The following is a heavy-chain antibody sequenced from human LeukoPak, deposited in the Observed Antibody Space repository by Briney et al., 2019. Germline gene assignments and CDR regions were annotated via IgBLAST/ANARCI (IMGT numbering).Heavy chain of an antibody. CDR2: IWYDGSNK. Sequence: GRSLRLSCAASGFTFSSYGMHWVRQAPGKGLEWVAVIWYDGSNKYYADSVKGRFTISRDNSKNTLYLQMNSLRAEDTAVYYCARDDNLGAFDIWGQGTVVTVSS. V-gene: IGHV3-33*01. CDR1: GFTFSSYG. J-gene: IGHJ3*02. D-gene: IGHD1-20*01. CDR3: ARDDNLGAFDI.